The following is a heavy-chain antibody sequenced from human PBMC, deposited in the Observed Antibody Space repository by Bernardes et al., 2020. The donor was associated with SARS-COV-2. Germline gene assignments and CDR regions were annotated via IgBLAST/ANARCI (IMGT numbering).Heavy chain of an antibody. V-gene: IGHV3-48*03. Sequence: SLRLSCEASGFTFSSYEMNWVRQAPGKGLEWVSYISSSGNRIYYADSVKGRVTISRDNAKNSLYLQMNNLRAEDTAVYYCARNPPHIVLLEYYFDYWGQGTLVTVSS. J-gene: IGHJ4*02. D-gene: IGHD2-8*02. CDR2: ISSSGNRI. CDR3: ARNPPHIVLLEYYFDY. CDR1: GFTFSSYE.